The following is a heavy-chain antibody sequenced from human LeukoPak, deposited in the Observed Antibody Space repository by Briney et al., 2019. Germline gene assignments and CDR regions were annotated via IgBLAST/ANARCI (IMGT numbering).Heavy chain of an antibody. CDR2: ISYDGSNK. V-gene: IGHV3-30*18. CDR1: GFTFSSYG. CDR3: AKGEPNILAAASGSEFDY. D-gene: IGHD6-13*01. Sequence: GGSLRLSCAASGFTFSSYGMHWVRQAPGKGLEWVAVISYDGSNKYYADSVKGRFTISRDNSKNTLYLQTNSLRAEDTAVYYCAKGEPNILAAASGSEFDYWGQGTLVTVSS. J-gene: IGHJ4*02.